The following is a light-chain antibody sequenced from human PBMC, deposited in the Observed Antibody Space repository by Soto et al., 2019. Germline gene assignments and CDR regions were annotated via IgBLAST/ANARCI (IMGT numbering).Light chain of an antibody. Sequence: EIVMTQSPATLSMSPGERATLSCRASQSVYSNLAWYQQKPGQTPRLLIYGSSTSATGIPARFSGGGSGTEFTLTISSLQSEDVAVYYCQQYNSWPLTFGGGTKVEIK. CDR1: QSVYSN. J-gene: IGKJ4*01. CDR3: QQYNSWPLT. V-gene: IGKV3-15*01. CDR2: GSS.